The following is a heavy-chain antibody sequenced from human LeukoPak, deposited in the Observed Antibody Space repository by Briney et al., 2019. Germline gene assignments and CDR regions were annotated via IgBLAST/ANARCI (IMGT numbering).Heavy chain of an antibody. D-gene: IGHD3-22*01. Sequence: GGSLRLSCAASGFTFTTYWMSWVRQAPGKGLEWVANINQDGIEKYYVDSVKGRFTISRDNAKNSLYLQMNSLRAEDTAVYYCAKDPTHFRVWDDYDNTRLNYWGQGTLVTVSS. J-gene: IGHJ4*02. CDR1: GFTFTTYW. CDR2: INQDGIEK. V-gene: IGHV3-7*01. CDR3: AKDPTHFRVWDDYDNTRLNY.